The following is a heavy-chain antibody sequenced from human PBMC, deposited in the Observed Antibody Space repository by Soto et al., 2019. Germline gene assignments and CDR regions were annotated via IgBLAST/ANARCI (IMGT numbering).Heavy chain of an antibody. CDR2: ISGSGGST. Sequence: GGSLRLSCAASGFTFSSYAMSWVRQAPGKGLEWVSAISGSGGSTYYADSVKGRFTISRDNSKNTLYLQMNSLRAEDTAVYYCAKEPYLITMVRGTPDYWGQGTLVTVSS. CDR1: GFTFSSYA. J-gene: IGHJ4*02. D-gene: IGHD3-10*01. CDR3: AKEPYLITMVRGTPDY. V-gene: IGHV3-23*01.